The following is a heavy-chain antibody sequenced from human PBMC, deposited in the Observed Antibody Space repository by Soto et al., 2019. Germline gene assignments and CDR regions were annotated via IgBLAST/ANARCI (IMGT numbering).Heavy chain of an antibody. Sequence: QVQLVQSGAEVKKPGSSVKVSCKASGGTFNNHAINWVRQAPGQGLEWMGGIIPIFGTSNYAQKFQGRVTITADESTRTTYMELSSLRSEDTAVYYCAREGINNYNEYYFDSWGQGTVVTVSS. CDR3: AREGINNYNEYYFDS. CDR2: IIPIFGTS. D-gene: IGHD4-4*01. V-gene: IGHV1-69*01. J-gene: IGHJ4*02. CDR1: GGTFNNHA.